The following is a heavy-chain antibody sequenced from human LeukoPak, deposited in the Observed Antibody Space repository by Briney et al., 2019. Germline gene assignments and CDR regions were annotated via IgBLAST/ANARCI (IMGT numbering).Heavy chain of an antibody. Sequence: SETLSLTCGVYDGSFSSYYWSWIRQPPGKGLEWIGEINHSGSTNYNPSLKSRLTISVDTSKNQFSLKLSSVTAADTAVYYCARGDRPREIPPLIRKKNAFDIWGQGTMVTVS. D-gene: IGHD2-8*01. CDR3: ARGDRPREIPPLIRKKNAFDI. CDR1: DGSFSSYY. V-gene: IGHV4-34*01. J-gene: IGHJ3*02. CDR2: INHSGST.